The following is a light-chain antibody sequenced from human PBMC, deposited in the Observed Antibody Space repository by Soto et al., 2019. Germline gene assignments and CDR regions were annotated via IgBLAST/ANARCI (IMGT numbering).Light chain of an antibody. CDR1: QRVSRNY. CDR3: QQYGTSPLT. CDR2: DTS. Sequence: EIVLTQSPGTLSLSPGERASLSCRASQRVSRNYVAWYQFKPGQAPRLLIYDTSDRATGISDRFSGIGSGADFTLTMSRLEPEGFAVYFCQQYGTSPLTCGGGSKVELK. V-gene: IGKV3-20*01. J-gene: IGKJ4*01.